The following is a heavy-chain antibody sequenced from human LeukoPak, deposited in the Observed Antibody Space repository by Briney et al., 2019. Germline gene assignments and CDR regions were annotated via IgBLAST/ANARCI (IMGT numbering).Heavy chain of an antibody. V-gene: IGHV3-23*01. Sequence: PGGSLRLSCAASGFTFSSYAMSWVRQAPGKGLEWVSAISGSGGSTYYADSVKGRFNISRDNSKNTLYLQMNSLRAEDTAVYYCAKDFMVPSDYYMDVWGKGTTVTVSS. D-gene: IGHD3-10*01. CDR3: AKDFMVPSDYYMDV. CDR2: ISGSGGST. J-gene: IGHJ6*03. CDR1: GFTFSSYA.